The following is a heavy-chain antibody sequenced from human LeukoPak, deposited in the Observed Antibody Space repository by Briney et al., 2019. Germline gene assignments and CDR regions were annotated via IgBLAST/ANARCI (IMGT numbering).Heavy chain of an antibody. CDR1: GFTFSSYA. V-gene: IGHV3-23*01. D-gene: IGHD6-19*01. CDR3: ARGGLGSAFDN. CDR2: ISGSGGST. Sequence: GGSLRLSCAASGFTFSSYALSWVRQAPGKGLECVPAISGSGGSTYSADSLKGRFTISRDNSKNTLYLQINSLRTDDTAVFYCARGGLGSAFDNWGQGTLVTVSS. J-gene: IGHJ4*02.